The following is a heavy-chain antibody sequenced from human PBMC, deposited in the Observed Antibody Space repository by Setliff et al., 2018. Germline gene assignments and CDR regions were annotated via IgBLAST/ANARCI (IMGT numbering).Heavy chain of an antibody. CDR2: INHSGST. CDR3: ASLGMTTMMDWYFDL. CDR1: GGSFSGYY. J-gene: IGHJ2*01. Sequence: SETLSLTCAVYGGSFSGYYWSWIRQPPGKGLEWIGEINHSGSTNYNPSLKSRVTISIDTSKNQFSLKLNSVTAADTAVYYCASLGMTTMMDWYFDLWGRGTLVTVSS. V-gene: IGHV4-34*01. D-gene: IGHD4-4*01.